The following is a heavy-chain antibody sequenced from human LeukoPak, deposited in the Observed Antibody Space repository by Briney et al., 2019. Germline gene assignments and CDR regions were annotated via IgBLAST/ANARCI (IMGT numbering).Heavy chain of an antibody. D-gene: IGHD5-18*01. CDR2: INHSGST. CDR3: ARGGGYSYDDY. CDR1: GGSFSGYY. Sequence: SETLSLTCAVYGGSFSGYYWSWIRQPPGKGLEWIGEINHSGSTNYNPSLKSRVTISVDTSKNQFSLKLSSVTAADTAVYYCARGGGYSYDDYWGRGTLVTVSS. V-gene: IGHV4-34*01. J-gene: IGHJ4*02.